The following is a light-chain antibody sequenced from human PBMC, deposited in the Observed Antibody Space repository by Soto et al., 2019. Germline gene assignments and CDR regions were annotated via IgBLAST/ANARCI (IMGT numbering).Light chain of an antibody. J-gene: IGKJ2*01. CDR3: QQYNNWPPYT. CDR2: GPS. CDR1: QSVSSN. Sequence: EIVMTQSPATLSVSPGERATLSCRARQSVSSNLAWYQQKPGQAPRLLIYGPSSRATGIPARFSGSGSGTEFTLTISSLQSEDFAVYYCQQYNNWPPYTFGQGTKLEIK. V-gene: IGKV3-15*01.